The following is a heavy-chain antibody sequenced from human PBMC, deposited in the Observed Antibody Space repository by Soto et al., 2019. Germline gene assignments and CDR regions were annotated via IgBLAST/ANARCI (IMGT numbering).Heavy chain of an antibody. D-gene: IGHD6-19*01. CDR3: ARDTTAVAPDAFDI. V-gene: IGHV3-30-3*01. Sequence: GGSLRLSCAASGFTFSSYAMHWVRQAPGKGLEWVAVISYDGSNKYYADSVKGRFTISRDNSKNTLYLQMNSLRAEDTAVYYCARDTTAVAPDAFDIWGQGTMVTVSS. CDR2: ISYDGSNK. CDR1: GFTFSSYA. J-gene: IGHJ3*02.